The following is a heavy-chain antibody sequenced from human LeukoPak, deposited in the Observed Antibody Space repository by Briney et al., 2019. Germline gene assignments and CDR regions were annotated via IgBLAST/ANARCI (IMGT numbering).Heavy chain of an antibody. CDR3: ARQRDGFLDY. J-gene: IGHJ4*02. V-gene: IGHV5-51*01. Sequence: GESLKISCQASGYSFTNYWIGWVRQVPGEGLEWMAIIYPGDSDPRYNPSFRGQVTISADKSISTAYLQWSSLKASDTAMYYCARQRDGFLDYWGQGTLVTVSS. D-gene: IGHD5-24*01. CDR1: GYSFTNYW. CDR2: IYPGDSDP.